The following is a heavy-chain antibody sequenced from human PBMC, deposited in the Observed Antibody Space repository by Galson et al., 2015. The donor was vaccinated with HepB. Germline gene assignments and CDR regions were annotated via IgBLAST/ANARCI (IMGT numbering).Heavy chain of an antibody. CDR3: ARDEQLVLDAFDI. J-gene: IGHJ3*02. Sequence: SCKASGGTFSSYTISWVRQAPGQGLEWMGRIIPILGIANYAQKFQGRVTITADKSTSTAYMELSSLRSEDTAVYYCARDEQLVLDAFDIWGQGTMVTVSS. V-gene: IGHV1-69*04. CDR1: GGTFSSYT. CDR2: IIPILGIA. D-gene: IGHD6-13*01.